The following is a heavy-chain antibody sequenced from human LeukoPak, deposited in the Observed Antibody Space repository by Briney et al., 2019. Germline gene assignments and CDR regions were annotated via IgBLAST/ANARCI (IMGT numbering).Heavy chain of an antibody. CDR2: TYYSGST. V-gene: IGHV4-59*11. J-gene: IGHJ6*03. CDR1: GGSISSHY. Sequence: TSETLSLTCTVSGGSISSHYWSWIRQPPGKGLEWIGYTYYSGSTNYNPSLKSRVTISVDTSKNQFSLKLSSVTAADTAVYYCARERTEYYYYYMDVWGKGTTVTVSS. CDR3: ARERTEYYYYYMDV.